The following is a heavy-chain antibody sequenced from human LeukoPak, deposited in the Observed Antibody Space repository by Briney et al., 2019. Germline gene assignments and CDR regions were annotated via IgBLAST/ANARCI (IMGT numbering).Heavy chain of an antibody. J-gene: IGHJ3*01. Sequence: PGGSLRLSCVASGFTLSNYAMSWSRQAPGKGLEWVASINSDGSEGYYADVVKGRFTISRDSAKNSLYLQINSLRAEDTAVYYCARSSYSSSSSVWGQGTMVTVSS. V-gene: IGHV3-7*03. CDR2: INSDGSEG. D-gene: IGHD6-6*01. CDR1: GFTLSNYA. CDR3: ARSSYSSSSSV.